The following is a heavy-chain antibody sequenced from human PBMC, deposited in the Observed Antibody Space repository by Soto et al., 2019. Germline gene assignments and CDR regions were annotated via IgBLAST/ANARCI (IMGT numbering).Heavy chain of an antibody. CDR1: GFTFSSYA. D-gene: IGHD4-17*01. V-gene: IGHV3-23*01. CDR3: AKGAATTVTTRAGYFDL. Sequence: EVQLLESGGGLVQPGGSLRLSCAASGFTFSSYAMSWVRQAPGKGLEWVSAISGSGGSTYYADPVKGRFTISRDNSKNTLYLQMNSLRAEDTAVYYCAKGAATTVTTRAGYFDLWGRGTLVTVSS. CDR2: ISGSGGST. J-gene: IGHJ2*01.